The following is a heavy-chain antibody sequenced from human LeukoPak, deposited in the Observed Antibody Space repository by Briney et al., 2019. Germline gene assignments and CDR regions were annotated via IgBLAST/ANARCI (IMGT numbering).Heavy chain of an antibody. V-gene: IGHV3-48*01. CDR1: GFTFSSYS. Sequence: AGGSLRLSCAASGFTFSSYSMNWVRQAPGKGLEWVSYISSSSTIYYADSVKGRFTISRDNAKNSLYLQMNSLRAEDTAVYYCARHYGGNRFDYWGQGTLVTVSS. CDR3: ARHYGGNRFDY. J-gene: IGHJ4*02. D-gene: IGHD4-23*01. CDR2: ISSSSTI.